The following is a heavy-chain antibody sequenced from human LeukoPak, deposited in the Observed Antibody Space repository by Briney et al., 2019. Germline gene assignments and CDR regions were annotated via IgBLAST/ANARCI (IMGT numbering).Heavy chain of an antibody. V-gene: IGHV3-15*01. J-gene: IGHJ4*02. D-gene: IGHD3-22*01. CDR3: AVDYYDSSGLLS. CDR2: IKSKTDGGTT. Sequence: WIRQPPGKGLEWVGRIKSKTDGGTTDYAAPVKGRFTISRDDSKNTLYLQMNSLKTEDTAVYYCAVDYYDSSGLLSWGQGTLVTVSS.